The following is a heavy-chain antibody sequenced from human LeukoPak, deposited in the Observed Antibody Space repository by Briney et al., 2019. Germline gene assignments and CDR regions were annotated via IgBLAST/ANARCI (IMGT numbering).Heavy chain of an antibody. CDR3: ARVYTGYSSSWYDY. D-gene: IGHD6-13*01. CDR2: IIPILGIA. V-gene: IGHV1-69*04. Sequence: ASVKVSRKASGGTFSSYAISWVRQAPGQGLEWMGRIIPILGIANYAQKFQGRVTITADKSTSTAYMELSSLRSEDTAVYYCARVYTGYSSSWYDYWGQGTLVTVSS. J-gene: IGHJ4*02. CDR1: GGTFSSYA.